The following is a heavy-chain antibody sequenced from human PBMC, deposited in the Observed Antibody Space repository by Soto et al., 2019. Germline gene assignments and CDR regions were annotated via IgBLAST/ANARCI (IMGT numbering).Heavy chain of an antibody. Sequence: PAEVSCKESGYTLTSYYMHWVRQAPGQGLEWMGIINTSGGSTSYAQKFQGRVTMTRDTSTSTVYMELSSLRSEDTAVYYCARAYYYDSSGYYPIDYWGQGTLVTV. CDR2: INTSGGST. CDR1: GYTLTSYY. J-gene: IGHJ4*02. V-gene: IGHV1-46*01. CDR3: ARAYYYDSSGYYPIDY. D-gene: IGHD3-22*01.